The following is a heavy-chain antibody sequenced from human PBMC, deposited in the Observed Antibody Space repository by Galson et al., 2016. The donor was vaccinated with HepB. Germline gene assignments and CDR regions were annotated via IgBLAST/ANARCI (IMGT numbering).Heavy chain of an antibody. CDR3: ARIGPNDYFNYEAYGVDL. CDR2: IVSDGSSS. D-gene: IGHD4-11*01. J-gene: IGHJ6*02. Sequence: RLSCAASGFTFSNYWMNWVRQAPGKGLVWVSRIVSDGSSSTYADSVKGRFISSRDNARNTLYLQMNSLRLSSVISADTALYYCARIGPNDYFNYEAYGVDLWGQGTTVIVSS. CDR1: GFTFSNYW. V-gene: IGHV3-74*03.